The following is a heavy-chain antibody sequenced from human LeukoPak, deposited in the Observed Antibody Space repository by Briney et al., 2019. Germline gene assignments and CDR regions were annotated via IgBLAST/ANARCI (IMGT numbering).Heavy chain of an antibody. CDR1: GFTFSSYW. CDR3: ARECSGGSCYAALDY. V-gene: IGHV3-74*01. Sequence: GGSLRLSCAASGFTFSSYWMHWVRQAPGKGLVWVSRINSDGGSTSYADSVKGRFTISRDNAKNTLYLQMNSLRAEDTAVYYCARECSGGSCYAALDYWGQGALVTVSS. CDR2: INSDGGST. J-gene: IGHJ4*02. D-gene: IGHD2-15*01.